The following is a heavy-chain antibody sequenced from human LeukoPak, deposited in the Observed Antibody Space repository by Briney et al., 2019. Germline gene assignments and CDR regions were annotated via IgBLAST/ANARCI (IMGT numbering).Heavy chain of an antibody. V-gene: IGHV1-18*01. Sequence: ASVKVSCKASGYMFTHYGVSWVRQAPGQGLEWMGWINSAEGGTLYAENLQGRVTLTTDTSTSTLYMELRTLRSDDTAVYYCARSGSGWSVDFWGRGTLVTVSS. CDR3: ARSGSGWSVDF. D-gene: IGHD6-19*01. CDR2: INSAEGGT. J-gene: IGHJ4*02. CDR1: GYMFTHYG.